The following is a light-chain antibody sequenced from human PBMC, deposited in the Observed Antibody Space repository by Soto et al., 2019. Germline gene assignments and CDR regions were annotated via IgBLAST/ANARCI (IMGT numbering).Light chain of an antibody. Sequence: QSALTQPPSASGSPGXSXTXSCTGTSSDVGAYKYVSWYQQYPGKAPKLMIYEVTKRPSGVPDRFSGSKSGNTASLTVSGLQAEDEAAYYCTSYVGNDIWVFGGGTKVTVL. V-gene: IGLV2-8*01. CDR1: SSDVGAYKY. J-gene: IGLJ3*02. CDR3: TSYVGNDIWV. CDR2: EVT.